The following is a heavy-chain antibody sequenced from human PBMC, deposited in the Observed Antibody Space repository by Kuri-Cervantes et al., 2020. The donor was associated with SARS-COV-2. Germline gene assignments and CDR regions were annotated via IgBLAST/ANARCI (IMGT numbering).Heavy chain of an antibody. CDR1: GFTFSSYS. Sequence: GESLKISCAASGFTFSSYSMNWVRQAPEKGLEWVSSISSSSSYIYYADSVKGRFTISRDNAKNSLYPQMNSLRAEDTAVYYCATGKTPVRFLKWSNSRGDAFDIWGQGTMVTVSS. V-gene: IGHV3-21*01. CDR3: ATGKTPVRFLKWSNSRGDAFDI. CDR2: ISSSSSYI. D-gene: IGHD3-3*01. J-gene: IGHJ3*02.